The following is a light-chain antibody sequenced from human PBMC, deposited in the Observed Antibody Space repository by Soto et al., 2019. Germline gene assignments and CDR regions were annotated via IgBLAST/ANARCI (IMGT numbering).Light chain of an antibody. CDR1: QSIRNY. Sequence: DIQMTESPSTLSAAVGERVTMTCRASQSIRNYLAWYQQKPGKAPKLLIYKASSLESGVPSRFSGSGSGTEFTLTISGLQPDDFATYYCQQYKTYWITFGQGTRLEIK. V-gene: IGKV1-5*03. J-gene: IGKJ5*01. CDR2: KAS. CDR3: QQYKTYWIT.